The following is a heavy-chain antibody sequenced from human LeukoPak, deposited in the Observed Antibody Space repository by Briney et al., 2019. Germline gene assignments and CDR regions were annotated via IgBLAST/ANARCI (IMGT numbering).Heavy chain of an antibody. CDR1: GGSISSYY. CDR2: IYYSGTT. Sequence: SETLSLTCTVSGGSISSYYWSWIRQPPGTGLEWIGYIYYSGTTNYNPSLKSRVTISVDTSKNQFSLKLSSVTAADTAVYYCARDRLRFDPWGQGTLVTVSS. V-gene: IGHV4-59*01. J-gene: IGHJ5*02. CDR3: ARDRLRFDP. D-gene: IGHD6-25*01.